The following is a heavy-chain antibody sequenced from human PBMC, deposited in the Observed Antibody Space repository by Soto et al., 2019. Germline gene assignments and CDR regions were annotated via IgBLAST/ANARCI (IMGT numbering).Heavy chain of an antibody. CDR2: INGDGTTT. D-gene: IGHD3-10*01. Sequence: EVRLVESGGGLVQPGGSLRLSCAASGFTFSTYWMHWVRQAPGKGLVWVSRINGDGTTTQYADSVKGRFTISRDNAKNTLYLQMNTLRGDDTAMYYCASSPMVRGPSDYWGQGTLVTVSS. CDR3: ASSPMVRGPSDY. CDR1: GFTFSTYW. J-gene: IGHJ4*02. V-gene: IGHV3-74*02.